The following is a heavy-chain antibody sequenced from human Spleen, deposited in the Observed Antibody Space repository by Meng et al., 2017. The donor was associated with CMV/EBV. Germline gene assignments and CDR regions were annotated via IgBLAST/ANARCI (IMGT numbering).Heavy chain of an antibody. CDR3: ARGARWNYSFDY. V-gene: IGHV4-34*01. Sequence: VHLPQGGAGLLKPSDTLSLTGAVYGGSFSGYYWSWIRQPPGKGLEWIGEINHSGSTNYNPSLKSRVTISVDTSKNQFSLKLSSVTAADTAVYYCARGARWNYSFDYWGQGTLVTVSS. J-gene: IGHJ4*02. CDR1: GGSFSGYY. CDR2: INHSGST. D-gene: IGHD1-7*01.